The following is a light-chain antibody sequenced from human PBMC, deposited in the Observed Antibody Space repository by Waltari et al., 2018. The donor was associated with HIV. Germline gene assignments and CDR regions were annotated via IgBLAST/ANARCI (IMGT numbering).Light chain of an antibody. Sequence: SYVLPHAPAVSVASAQTARTPCGGSNTGSFSSNRYQQKPGQAPVLVDYDDSDRPSGIPERIYGSNSGNTATLTINRVEAGDEADYSCRVWDSNSDDYVFGGGTKLTVL. CDR2: DDS. CDR3: RVWDSNSDDYV. J-gene: IGLJ2*01. V-gene: IGLV3-21*02. CDR1: NTGSFS.